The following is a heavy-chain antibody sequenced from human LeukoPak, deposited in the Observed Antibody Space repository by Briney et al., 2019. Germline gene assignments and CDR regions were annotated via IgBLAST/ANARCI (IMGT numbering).Heavy chain of an antibody. CDR1: GYTFTNYG. CDR2: ISAYNGNT. Sequence: ASVKVSCKASGYTFTNYGISWVRQAPGQGLEWMGWISAYNGNTNYAQRLRGRVTVTTETSTSTAYMELRSLRPDDTAIYYCARKPTAYPNDYWGQGTLVTVSS. J-gene: IGHJ4*02. D-gene: IGHD4/OR15-4a*01. CDR3: ARKPTAYPNDY. V-gene: IGHV1-18*04.